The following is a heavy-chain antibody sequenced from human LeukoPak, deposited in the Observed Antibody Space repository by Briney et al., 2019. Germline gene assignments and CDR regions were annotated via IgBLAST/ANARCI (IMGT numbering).Heavy chain of an antibody. CDR3: AKDIGSRDYGSGSYYDY. J-gene: IGHJ4*02. CDR1: GFTFDDYA. V-gene: IGHV3-9*01. D-gene: IGHD3-10*01. Sequence: GGSLRLSCAASGFTFDDYAMHWVRQAPGKGLEWVSGISWNSGSIGYADSVKGRFTISRDNAKNSLYLQMNSLRAEDTALYYCAKDIGSRDYGSGSYYDYWGQGTLVTVSS. CDR2: ISWNSGSI.